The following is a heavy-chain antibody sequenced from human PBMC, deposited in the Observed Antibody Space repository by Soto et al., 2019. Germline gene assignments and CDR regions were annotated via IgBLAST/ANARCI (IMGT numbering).Heavy chain of an antibody. CDR3: TRVKWGKRDD. J-gene: IGHJ4*02. D-gene: IGHD3-16*01. CDR2: IKSKTDGGTT. Sequence: EVQLVESGGGLVEPGGSLRLSCAASGFTLSNAWMSWVRQAPGKGLEWVGRIKSKTDGGTTEYAAPVRGRFTITRDDSKHSLALQMSSLNTEDTDRYYWTRVKWGKRDDWGQGTLATVSS. CDR1: GFTLSNAW. V-gene: IGHV3-15*01.